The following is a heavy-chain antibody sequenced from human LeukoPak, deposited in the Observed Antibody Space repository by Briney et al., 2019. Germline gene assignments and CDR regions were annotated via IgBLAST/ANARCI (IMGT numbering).Heavy chain of an antibody. CDR3: ARDRWVGATGGDY. CDR2: MSNDGRNE. CDR1: GFTFSSYA. Sequence: GGSLRLSCAASGFTFSSYAMFWVRQAPGKGLEWVALMSNDGRNEYYADSVKGRFTISRDNSKNTLDLQMNSLRAEDTAVYYCARDRWVGATGGDYWGQGTLLTVSS. J-gene: IGHJ4*02. V-gene: IGHV3-30*01. D-gene: IGHD1-26*01.